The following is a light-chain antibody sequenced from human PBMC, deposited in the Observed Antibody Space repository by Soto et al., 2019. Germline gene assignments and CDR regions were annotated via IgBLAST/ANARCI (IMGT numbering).Light chain of an antibody. CDR3: QQYNSYPWT. J-gene: IGKJ1*01. Sequence: DIQMTQSPSTLSPSVGDRVTITCRASQSISTWLAWYQQKPGKAPKLLIYDASSLKSGVPSRFSGSGSGTEFTLTISSLQPDDFATYYCQQYNSYPWTFGQGTKVEI. CDR1: QSISTW. CDR2: DAS. V-gene: IGKV1-5*01.